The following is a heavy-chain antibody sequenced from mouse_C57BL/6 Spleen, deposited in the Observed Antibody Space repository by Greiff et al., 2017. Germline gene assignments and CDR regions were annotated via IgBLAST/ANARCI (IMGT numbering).Heavy chain of an antibody. J-gene: IGHJ3*01. CDR2: IYPGSGST. Sequence: QVQLQQPGAELVKPGASVKMSCKASGYTFTSYWITWVKQRPGQGLEWIGDIYPGSGSTNYNEKFKSKATLTVDTSSSTAYMQLSSLTSEDSAVYYCASPGLDSSGWFAYWGQGTLVTVSA. V-gene: IGHV1-55*01. D-gene: IGHD3-2*02. CDR1: GYTFTSYW. CDR3: ASPGLDSSGWFAY.